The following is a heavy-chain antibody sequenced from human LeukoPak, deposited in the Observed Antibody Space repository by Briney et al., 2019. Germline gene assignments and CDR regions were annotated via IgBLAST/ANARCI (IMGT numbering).Heavy chain of an antibody. J-gene: IGHJ3*02. V-gene: IGHV4-59*01. CDR2: IYYSGST. Sequence: SETLSLTCTVSGGSITSYYWSWIRQPPGKGLEWIAYIYYSGSTNYNPSLKSRVTISVDTSRNQFSLKLRSATAADTAVYYCARSGSIDVFDIWGQGTMVTVSS. D-gene: IGHD5-12*01. CDR3: ARSGSIDVFDI. CDR1: GGSITSYY.